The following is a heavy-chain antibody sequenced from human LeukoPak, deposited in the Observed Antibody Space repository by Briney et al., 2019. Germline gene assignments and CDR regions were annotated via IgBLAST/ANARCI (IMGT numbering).Heavy chain of an antibody. CDR2: IVPILGIA. CDR1: GGTFSSYA. CDR3: ARVPPDDDY. J-gene: IGHJ4*02. Sequence: SVKVSCKASGGTFSSYAISWVRQAPGQGLEWMGRIVPILGIANYAQKFQGRVTITADKSTSTAYMELSSLRSEDTAVYYCARVPPDDDYWGQGTLVTVSS. V-gene: IGHV1-69*04.